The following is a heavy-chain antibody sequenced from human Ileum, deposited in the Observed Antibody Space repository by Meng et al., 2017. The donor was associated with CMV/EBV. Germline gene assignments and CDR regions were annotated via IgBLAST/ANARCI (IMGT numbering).Heavy chain of an antibody. D-gene: IGHD4-23*01. CDR2: VFFSGST. V-gene: IGHV4-59*01. CDR3: ATFGGNSGWHDH. Sequence: GSLRLSCTVSGVSINTYYWSWIRQPPGKGLEWIGYVFFSGSTTYNPSLKGRVAMSVDGSKSQFYLNLTSVTSADTAVYYCATFGGNSGWHDHWSQGTLVTVSS. J-gene: IGHJ5*02. CDR1: GVSINTYY.